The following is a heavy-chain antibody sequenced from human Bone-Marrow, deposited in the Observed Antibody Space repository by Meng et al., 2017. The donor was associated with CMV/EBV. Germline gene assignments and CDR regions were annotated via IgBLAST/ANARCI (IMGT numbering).Heavy chain of an antibody. CDR1: GFTFDDYA. D-gene: IGHD3-10*01. J-gene: IGHJ4*02. Sequence: GGSLRLSCAASGFTFDDYAMHWVRQAPGKGLEWVSGISWNSGSIGYADSVKGRFTISRDNAKNSLYLQMNSLRAEDTAVYYCARVLVSGITMVRGVKDYWGQGPLVSVSS. CDR2: ISWNSGSI. CDR3: ARVLVSGITMVRGVKDY. V-gene: IGHV3-9*01.